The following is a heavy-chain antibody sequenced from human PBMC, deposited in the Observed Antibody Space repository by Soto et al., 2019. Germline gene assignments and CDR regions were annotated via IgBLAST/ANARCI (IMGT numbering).Heavy chain of an antibody. J-gene: IGHJ5*02. V-gene: IGHV4-59*01. D-gene: IGHD3-3*01. CDR2: IYYSGST. CDR3: ARGIKGNDYDFWSGYYTEWFDP. Sequence: PSETLSLTCTVSGGSIDTYYWSWIRQPPGKGLQWIGYIYYSGSTNYNPSLKSRVTISVDTSKNQFSLKLSSVTAADTAVYYCARGIKGNDYDFWSGYYTEWFDPWGQGTLVTVSS. CDR1: GGSIDTYY.